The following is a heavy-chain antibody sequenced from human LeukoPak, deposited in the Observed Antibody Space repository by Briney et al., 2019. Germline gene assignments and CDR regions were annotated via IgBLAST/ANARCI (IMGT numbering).Heavy chain of an antibody. CDR3: ARDPDSSG. CDR1: GFSFSSYV. Sequence: GGSLRLSCAASGFSFSSYVISWVRQAPGQGLEWMGRIIPILGIANYAQKFQGRVTITADKSTSTAYMELSSLRSEDTAVYYCARDPDSSGWGQGTMVTVSS. CDR2: IIPILGIA. J-gene: IGHJ3*01. D-gene: IGHD6-19*01. V-gene: IGHV1-69*04.